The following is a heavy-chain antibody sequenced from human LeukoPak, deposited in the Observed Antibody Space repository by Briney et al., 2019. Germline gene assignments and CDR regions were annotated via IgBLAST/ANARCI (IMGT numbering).Heavy chain of an antibody. D-gene: IGHD1-20*01. V-gene: IGHV4-59*02. CDR3: TRGNWSLQS. J-gene: IGHJ5*02. CDR1: GASVTDYY. Sequence: PSETLSLTCTVSGASVTDYYWSWIRQSPGKGLEWISYIHHSGNSDYNPSLRSRFTTSLDTSKIQFSLNPISVTAADTAVYYCTRGNWSLQSWSQGTLVTVSS. CDR2: IHHSGNS.